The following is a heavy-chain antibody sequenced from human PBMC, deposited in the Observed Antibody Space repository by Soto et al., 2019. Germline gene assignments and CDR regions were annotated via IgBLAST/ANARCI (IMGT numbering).Heavy chain of an antibody. D-gene: IGHD1-26*01. CDR2: IGPESGAT. Sequence: ASVKVSCKASGYTFTGHYIHWVRQAPEQGPEWMGEIGPESGATRYAQKFQGGVTMSRDTSITTVYMELNNLSPDDTAVYYCGRGRSGQLVVFYWGQGTPVTVSS. V-gene: IGHV1-2*02. CDR1: GYTFTGHY. CDR3: GRGRSGQLVVFY. J-gene: IGHJ4*02.